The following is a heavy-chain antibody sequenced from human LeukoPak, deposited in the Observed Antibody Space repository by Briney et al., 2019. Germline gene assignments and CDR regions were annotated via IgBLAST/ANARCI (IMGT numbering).Heavy chain of an antibody. Sequence: GGSLRLSWVVSGFPFSRYAISLVRQAPGKGLGLVSGISGSGDDTYYAASVKGRFIVSRDTSKNTLYLQMNSLRAEDTAVYYCAKDPLNTLMVSPTFDYWGQGTLVTVSS. D-gene: IGHD5-18*01. J-gene: IGHJ4*02. CDR1: GFPFSRYA. CDR2: ISGSGDDT. CDR3: AKDPLNTLMVSPTFDY. V-gene: IGHV3-23*01.